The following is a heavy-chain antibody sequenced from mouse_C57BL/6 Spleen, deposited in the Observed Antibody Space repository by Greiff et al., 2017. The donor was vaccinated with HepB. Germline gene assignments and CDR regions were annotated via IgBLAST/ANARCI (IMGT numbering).Heavy chain of an antibody. D-gene: IGHD1-1*01. CDR2: ISSGSSTI. V-gene: IGHV5-17*01. CDR1: GFTFSDYG. J-gene: IGHJ3*01. CDR3: ANYYGGAWFAY. Sequence: DVHLVESGGGLVKPGGSLKLSCAASGFTFSDYGMHWVRQAPEKGLEWVAYISSGSSTIYYADTVKGRFTISRDNAKNTLFLQMTSLRSEDTAMYYCANYYGGAWFAYWGQGTLVTVSA.